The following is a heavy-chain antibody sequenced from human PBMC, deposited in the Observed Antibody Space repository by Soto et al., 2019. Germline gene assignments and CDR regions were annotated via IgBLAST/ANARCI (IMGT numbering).Heavy chain of an antibody. J-gene: IGHJ2*01. D-gene: IGHD1-26*01. CDR1: GGSISSYY. Sequence: SETLSLTCTVSGGSISSYYWSWIRQPAGNGLEWLGRVYSSGTTNYNPSLKSRVTISVDKSRNQFSLELNSVTAADTAVYYCARVFNLLAPVNYWPFDLWGSGGLVTVS. V-gene: IGHV4-4*07. CDR2: VYSSGTT. CDR3: ARVFNLLAPVNYWPFDL.